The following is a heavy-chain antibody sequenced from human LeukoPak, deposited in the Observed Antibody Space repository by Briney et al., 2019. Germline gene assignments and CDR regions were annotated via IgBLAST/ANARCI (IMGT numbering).Heavy chain of an antibody. CDR1: GYTFTGYY. Sequence: ASVKVSCKASGYTFTGYYVHWVRQAPGQGLEWVAWINTKNGDTNYAQKLQGRVTLTRDTSISTAYMELSSLRSDDMAVYYCARCSYDNTGYYEVTDLDYWGQGTPVTVTS. J-gene: IGHJ4*02. CDR2: INTKNGDT. D-gene: IGHD3-22*01. V-gene: IGHV1-2*02. CDR3: ARCSYDNTGYYEVTDLDY.